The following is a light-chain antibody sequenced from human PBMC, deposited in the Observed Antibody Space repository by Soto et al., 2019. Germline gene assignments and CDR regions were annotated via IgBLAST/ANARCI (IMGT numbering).Light chain of an antibody. CDR2: GAS. CDR3: QQYGSSLFT. Sequence: EIVMTQSPATLSVSPGERVTLSCRASQSVSSNLAWYQQKPGQAPRLLIYGASTRATGIPARFSGSGSGTEFTLTISSLQSEDFAVYYCQQYGSSLFTFGPGTKVDIK. CDR1: QSVSSN. V-gene: IGKV3-15*01. J-gene: IGKJ3*01.